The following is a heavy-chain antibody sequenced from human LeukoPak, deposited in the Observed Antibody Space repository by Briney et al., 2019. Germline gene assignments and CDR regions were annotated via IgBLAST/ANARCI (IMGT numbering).Heavy chain of an antibody. J-gene: IGHJ4*02. CDR3: AKDASSGWPYYFDY. D-gene: IGHD6-19*01. V-gene: IGHV3-33*06. Sequence: GRSLRLSCAASGFTFSSYGMHWVRQAPGKGLEWVAVIWYDGSNKYYADPVKGRFTISRDNSKNTLYLQMNGLRAEDTAVYYCAKDASSGWPYYFDYWGQGTLVTVSS. CDR2: IWYDGSNK. CDR1: GFTFSSYG.